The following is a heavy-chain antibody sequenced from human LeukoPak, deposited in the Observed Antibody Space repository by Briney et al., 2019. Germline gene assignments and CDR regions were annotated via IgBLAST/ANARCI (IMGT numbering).Heavy chain of an antibody. CDR3: ARGAGNYYFYGMDV. CDR2: IYYSGST. CDR1: GGSISSYF. Sequence: SETLSLTGTVSGGSISSYFWSWIRQPPGKGLEWIGHIYYSGSTNYNPSLKSRVTVSVDTSKNQFSLKLSSVTAADTAVYYCARGAGNYYFYGMDVWGQGTTVTVSS. J-gene: IGHJ6*02. V-gene: IGHV4-59*01.